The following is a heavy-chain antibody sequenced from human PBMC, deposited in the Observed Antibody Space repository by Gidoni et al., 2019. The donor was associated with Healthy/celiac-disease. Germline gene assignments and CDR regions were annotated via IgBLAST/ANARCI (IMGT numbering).Heavy chain of an antibody. V-gene: IGHV1-46*01. CDR3: ASGYYPRGMGY. Sequence: QVQLVQSGAEVKKPGASVMFSCKASGYTFTSYYMHWVRQAPGQGLEWMGIINPSGGSTSYAQKFQGRVTMTRDTSTSTVYMELSSLRSEDTAVYYCASGYYPRGMGYWGQGTLVTVSS. CDR2: INPSGGST. D-gene: IGHD3-22*01. CDR1: GYTFTSYY. J-gene: IGHJ4*02.